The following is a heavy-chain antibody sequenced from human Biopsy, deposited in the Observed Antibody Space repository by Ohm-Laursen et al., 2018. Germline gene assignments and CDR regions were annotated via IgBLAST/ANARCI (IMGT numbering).Heavy chain of an antibody. CDR2: VYYSGST. V-gene: IGHV4-59*08. Sequence: GTLSLTCTVSGDSIRSYYWTWIRQPPGKGLEWIGDVYYSGSTNRNPSLKSRVTILVGTSKNRFSLKLNSVPAAETAVYYCGRREVVITHDAFDTWGQGTMVTVSS. CDR3: GRREVVITHDAFDT. CDR1: GDSIRSYY. J-gene: IGHJ3*02. D-gene: IGHD3-22*01.